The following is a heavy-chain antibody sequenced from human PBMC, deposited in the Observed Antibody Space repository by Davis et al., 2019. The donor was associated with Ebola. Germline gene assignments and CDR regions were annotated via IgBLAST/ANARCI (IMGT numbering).Heavy chain of an antibody. CDR3: ARGDIVATPPYYYGMDV. D-gene: IGHD5-12*01. CDR1: GYTFTSYY. CDR2: FDPEDGET. V-gene: IGHV1-24*01. Sequence: AASVKVSCKASGYTFTSYYMHWVRQAPGKGLEWMGGFDPEDGETIYAQKFQGRVTMTEDTSTDTAYMELSSLRAEDTAVYYCARGDIVATPPYYYGMDVWGQGTTVTVSS. J-gene: IGHJ6*02.